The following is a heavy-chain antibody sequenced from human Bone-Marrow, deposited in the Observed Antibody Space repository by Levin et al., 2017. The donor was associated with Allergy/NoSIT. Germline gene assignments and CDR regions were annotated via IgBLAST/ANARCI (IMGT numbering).Heavy chain of an antibody. CDR1: GFTFSSYS. J-gene: IGHJ5*02. Sequence: GGSLRLSCAASGFTFSSYSMNWVRQAPGKGLEWVSSISSSSSYIYYADSVKGRFTISRDNAKNSLYLQMNSLRAEDTAVYYCARYHKQQLTPDWFDPWGQGTLVTVSS. CDR3: ARYHKQQLTPDWFDP. V-gene: IGHV3-21*01. D-gene: IGHD6-13*01. CDR2: ISSSSSYI.